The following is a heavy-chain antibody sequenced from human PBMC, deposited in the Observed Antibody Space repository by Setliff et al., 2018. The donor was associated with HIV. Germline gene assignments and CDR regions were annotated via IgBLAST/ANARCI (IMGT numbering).Heavy chain of an antibody. CDR3: ARRRDFDY. V-gene: IGHV4-38-2*02. Sequence: KASETLSLTCTVSGYSISSGYYWGWIRQPPGKGLEWIGNIYHSGSTYYNPSLKGRVTISVDTSKNQFSLKLSSVTAADTAVYYCARRRDFDYWGQGTLVTVSS. CDR2: IYHSGST. CDR1: GYSISSGYY. J-gene: IGHJ4*02.